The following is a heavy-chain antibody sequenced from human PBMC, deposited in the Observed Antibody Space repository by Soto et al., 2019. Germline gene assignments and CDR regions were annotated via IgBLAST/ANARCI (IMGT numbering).Heavy chain of an antibody. D-gene: IGHD6-19*01. Sequence: SQTLSLTRAISGDSVSSNSATWNWIRQSPSRGLEWLGRTYYRSKWYNDYAVSVKSRITINPDTSKNQFSLQLNSVTPEDTAVYYCAREGWKGPAGDYYYYGMDVWGQGTTVTVSS. CDR3: AREGWKGPAGDYYYYGMDV. CDR2: TYYRSKWYN. J-gene: IGHJ6*02. CDR1: GDSVSSNSAT. V-gene: IGHV6-1*01.